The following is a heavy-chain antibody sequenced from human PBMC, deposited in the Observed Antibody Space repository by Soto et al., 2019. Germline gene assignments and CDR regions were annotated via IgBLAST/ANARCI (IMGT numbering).Heavy chain of an antibody. CDR3: AKAGIAAAGSRGSRYGMDV. CDR2: ISGSGGST. CDR1: GFTLSSYA. D-gene: IGHD6-13*01. Sequence: AGGSLRLSCAASGFTLSSYALSWVRQAPGKGLEWVSAISGSGGSTYYADSVKGRFTISRDNSKNTLYLQMNSLRAEDTAVYYCAKAGIAAAGSRGSRYGMDVWGQGTTVTVSS. V-gene: IGHV3-23*01. J-gene: IGHJ6*02.